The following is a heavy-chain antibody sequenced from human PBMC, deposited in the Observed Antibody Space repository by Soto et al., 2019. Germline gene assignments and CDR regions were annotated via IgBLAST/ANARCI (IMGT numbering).Heavy chain of an antibody. Sequence: PGGSLRLSCAASGFTFTNYWMSWVRQAPGKGLEWVAKIKQDGSVKEYVDSVKGRFTISRDNAESSLFLVMNSLRAEDTAVYYCARYRYGAYDLDYWGQGTLCSVSS. CDR1: GFTFTNYW. D-gene: IGHD5-12*01. CDR3: ARYRYGAYDLDY. CDR2: IKQDGSVK. V-gene: IGHV3-7*03. J-gene: IGHJ4*02.